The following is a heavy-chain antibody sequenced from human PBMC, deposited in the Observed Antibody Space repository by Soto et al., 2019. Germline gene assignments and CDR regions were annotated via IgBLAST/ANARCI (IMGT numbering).Heavy chain of an antibody. CDR2: IGISGDT. V-gene: IGHV3-13*01. D-gene: IGHD3-22*01. CDR1: GFTFNSYD. J-gene: IGHJ6*02. Sequence: EVQLVESGGGLVQPGGSLRLSCAASGFTFNSYDMHWVRQPTGKGLEWVSAIGISGDTHYPGSVKGRFTISRENAKNSLYLQMNSLSAGDTAVYYCARGSGYPYCYNGMDVWGQGTTVTVSS. CDR3: ARGSGYPYCYNGMDV.